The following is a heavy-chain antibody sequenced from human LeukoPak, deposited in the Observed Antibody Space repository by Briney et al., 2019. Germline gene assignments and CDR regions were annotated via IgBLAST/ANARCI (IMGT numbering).Heavy chain of an antibody. Sequence: GGSLRLSCAASGFTFSSYSMNWVRQAPGKGLEWVSYISSSSSTIYYADSVKGRFTISRDNAKNSLYLQTNSLRAEDTAVYYCARVAGRALDYWGQGTLVTVSS. CDR3: ARVAGRALDY. CDR2: ISSSSSTI. J-gene: IGHJ4*02. CDR1: GFTFSSYS. V-gene: IGHV3-48*04.